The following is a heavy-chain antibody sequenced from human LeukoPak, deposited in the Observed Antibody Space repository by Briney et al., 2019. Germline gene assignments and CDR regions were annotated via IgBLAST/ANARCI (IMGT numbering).Heavy chain of an antibody. CDR3: ARGRGSSWSPYNWFDP. D-gene: IGHD6-13*01. CDR2: INHSGST. CDR1: GGSFSGYY. J-gene: IGHJ5*02. V-gene: IGHV4-34*01. Sequence: SETLSLTCAVYGGSFSGYYWSWIRQPPGKGLEWIGEINHSGSTNYNPSLKSRVTISVDTSKNQFSLKLSSATAADTAVYYCARGRGSSWSPYNWFDPWGQGTLVTVSS.